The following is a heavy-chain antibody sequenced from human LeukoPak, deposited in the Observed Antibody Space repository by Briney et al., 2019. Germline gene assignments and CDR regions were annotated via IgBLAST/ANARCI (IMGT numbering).Heavy chain of an antibody. Sequence: GGSLRLSCAASGFTFSSYGMHWVRQAPGKGLEWVAVISYDGSNKYYADSVKGRFTISRDNSKNTLYLQMNTLRAEDTAVYYCAKSPIRDGYNLLDYWGQGTLVTVSS. J-gene: IGHJ4*02. V-gene: IGHV3-30*18. D-gene: IGHD5-24*01. CDR1: GFTFSSYG. CDR2: ISYDGSNK. CDR3: AKSPIRDGYNLLDY.